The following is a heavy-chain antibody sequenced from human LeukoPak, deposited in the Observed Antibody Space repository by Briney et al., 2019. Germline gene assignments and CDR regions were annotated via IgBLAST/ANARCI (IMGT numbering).Heavy chain of an antibody. CDR3: ARSYCSSTSCPFDY. CDR1: GGTFSSYA. Sequence: ASVKVSCKASGGTFSSYAISWVRQAPGQGLEWMGWINPNSGGTNYAQKFQGRVTMTRDTSISTAYMELSRLRSDDTAVYYCARSYCSSTSCPFDYWGQGTLVTVSS. CDR2: INPNSGGT. J-gene: IGHJ4*02. V-gene: IGHV1-2*02. D-gene: IGHD2-2*01.